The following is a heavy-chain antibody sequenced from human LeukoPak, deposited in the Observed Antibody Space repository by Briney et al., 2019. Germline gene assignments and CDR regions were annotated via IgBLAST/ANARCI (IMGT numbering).Heavy chain of an antibody. D-gene: IGHD1-26*01. Sequence: GASVKVSCKASGYTFTDYYMHWVQQAPGKGLEWMGRVDPEDGETIYAEKFQGRVTITADTSTDTAYMELSSLRSEDTAVYYCATSQVELGELLWGQGTLVTVSS. CDR2: VDPEDGET. CDR3: ATSQVELGELL. CDR1: GYTFTDYY. V-gene: IGHV1-69-2*01. J-gene: IGHJ4*02.